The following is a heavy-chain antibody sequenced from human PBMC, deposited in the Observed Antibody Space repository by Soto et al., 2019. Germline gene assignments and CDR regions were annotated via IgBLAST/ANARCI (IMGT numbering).Heavy chain of an antibody. CDR1: GYRFTSYG. J-gene: IGHJ6*02. D-gene: IGHD3-16*01. V-gene: IGHV1-18*01. CDR3: AMVDVYVTPSPQDV. Sequence: APVKGACKASGYRFTSYGIGWVRQAPGQGLEWMGWINAYNGNTNYAQNLQGRVTLTTDTSTSTAYMELRSLRSNDTAVYYCAMVDVYVTPSPQDVWGQGTTVTVSS. CDR2: INAYNGNT.